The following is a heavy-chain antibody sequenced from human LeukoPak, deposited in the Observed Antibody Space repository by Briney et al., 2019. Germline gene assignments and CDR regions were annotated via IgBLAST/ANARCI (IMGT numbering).Heavy chain of an antibody. CDR2: IYYSGST. CDR3: ARPGYSSSWYWFDP. Sequence: SETLSLTCTVSGGSVSRSPYYWGWIRQPPGKGLEWIGNIYYSGSTYYNPSLKSRVTISVDTSKNQFSLKLSSVTAADTAVYYCARPGYSSSWYWFDPWGQGTLVTVSS. CDR1: GGSVSRSPYY. D-gene: IGHD6-13*01. J-gene: IGHJ5*02. V-gene: IGHV4-39*07.